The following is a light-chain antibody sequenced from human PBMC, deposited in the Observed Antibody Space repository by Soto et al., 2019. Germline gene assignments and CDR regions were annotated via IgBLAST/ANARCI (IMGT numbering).Light chain of an antibody. V-gene: IGKV3-15*01. CDR3: QQYNDWSSLT. J-gene: IGKJ4*01. Sequence: EKVMTQSPATLSVSPGEGVTLSCRASQSVHTNLAWYQQKPGQAPRLLMYGASTRATGIPARFSGSGSGTEFTLTISNLQSEDFGVYFCQQYNDWSSLTFGGGTKV. CDR1: QSVHTN. CDR2: GAS.